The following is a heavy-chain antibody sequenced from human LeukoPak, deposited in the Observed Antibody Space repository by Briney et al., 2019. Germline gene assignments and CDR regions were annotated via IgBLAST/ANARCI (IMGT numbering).Heavy chain of an antibody. D-gene: IGHD2-21*02. CDR1: GFTFSGSV. V-gene: IGHV3-30*02. CDR2: IRYDGSNK. J-gene: IGHJ4*02. CDR3: AKGAVVTAITYYFDY. Sequence: PGGSLKLSCAASGFTFSGSVMHWVRQAPGKGLEWVAFIRYDGSNKYYADSVKGRFTISRDNSKNTLYLQMNSLRAEDTAVYYCAKGAVVTAITYYFDYWGQGTLVTVSS.